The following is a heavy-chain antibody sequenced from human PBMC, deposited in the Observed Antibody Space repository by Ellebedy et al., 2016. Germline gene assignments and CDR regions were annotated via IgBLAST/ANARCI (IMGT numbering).Heavy chain of an antibody. D-gene: IGHD5-18*01. CDR3: ARAVTAMFY. Sequence: GGSLRLSCAASGFTFSNYALSWVRQVPGKGLEWVSTISGSGGSTFYADSVKGRFTISRDNSRNTLYLQMNSLRAEDTAVYYCARAVTAMFYWGQGTLVTVSS. CDR1: GFTFSNYA. CDR2: ISGSGGST. J-gene: IGHJ4*02. V-gene: IGHV3-23*01.